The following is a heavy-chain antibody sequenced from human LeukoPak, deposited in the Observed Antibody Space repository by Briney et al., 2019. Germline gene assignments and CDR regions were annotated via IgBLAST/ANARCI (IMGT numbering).Heavy chain of an antibody. CDR1: GYSTTSGHY. CDR2: IYHSGST. Sequence: SETLSLTCAVSGYSTTSGHYWDWIRQPPGKGLEWIGSIYHSGSTYYNPSLKSRVTISVDTSNNQFSLKLSSVTAAHTAVYYCTNLRHQLAPLDWGQGTLVTVSS. CDR3: TNLRHQLAPLD. D-gene: IGHD5-18*01. V-gene: IGHV4-38-2*01. J-gene: IGHJ4*02.